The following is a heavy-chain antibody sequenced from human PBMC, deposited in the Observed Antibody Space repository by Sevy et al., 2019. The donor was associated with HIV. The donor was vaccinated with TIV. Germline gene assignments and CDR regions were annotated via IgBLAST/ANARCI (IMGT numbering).Heavy chain of an antibody. CDR3: ARYWGRDGHSIDY. CDR2: IWYDGTDK. Sequence: GGSLRLSCATSGFIFSNYAMHWIRQAPGKGLEWVAVIWYDGTDKYYADSVQGRFTISRDNSKNTLYLQMNSLRVEDTAVYYCARYWGRDGHSIDYWGQGTLVTVSP. J-gene: IGHJ4*02. V-gene: IGHV3-33*01. CDR1: GFIFSNYA. D-gene: IGHD3-16*01.